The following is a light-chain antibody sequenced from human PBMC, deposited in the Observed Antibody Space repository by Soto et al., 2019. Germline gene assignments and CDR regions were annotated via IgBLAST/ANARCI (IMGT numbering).Light chain of an antibody. V-gene: IGKV3-15*01. J-gene: IGKJ5*01. CDR3: QQYNDWPPIT. CDR1: QSVTNN. Sequence: EIIMTQSPATLSVSPGERVTLSCRASQSVTNNLAWYQQKPGQAPRLLMYYASTRATSVPARFSGSGFGTEFTLTISSLQSEDFAFYYCQQYNDWPPITFGQGTRLEIK. CDR2: YAS.